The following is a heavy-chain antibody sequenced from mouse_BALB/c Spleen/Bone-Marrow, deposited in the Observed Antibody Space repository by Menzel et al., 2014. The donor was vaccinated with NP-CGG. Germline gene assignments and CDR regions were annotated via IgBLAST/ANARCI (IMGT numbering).Heavy chain of an antibody. CDR1: GYTFTSNT. D-gene: IGHD1-1*01. Sequence: ESAGELARPGASVKMSCKASGYTFTSNTIQWVKQRPGQGLEWIGYINPTRGYTDYNQKFKDKTTLTADKSSSTAYMQLSSLTSEDSAVYYCARGATYYAYFDYWGQGTILTVSS. J-gene: IGHJ2*01. V-gene: IGHV1-4*02. CDR3: ARGATYYAYFDY. CDR2: INPTRGYT.